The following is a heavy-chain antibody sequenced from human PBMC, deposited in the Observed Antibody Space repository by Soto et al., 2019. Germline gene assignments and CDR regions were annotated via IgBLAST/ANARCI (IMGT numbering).Heavy chain of an antibody. D-gene: IGHD3-22*01. CDR2: ISGSGGST. Sequence: GGSLRISCAASGFTFSSYAMSWVRQAPGKGLEWVSAISGSGGSTYYADSVKGRFAISRDDSNNMVYLQMNSLKIEDTAVYYCTTDSYSTIIIVRFDYWGHGTLVTVSS. J-gene: IGHJ4*01. CDR1: GFTFSSYA. CDR3: TTDSYSTIIIVRFDY. V-gene: IGHV3-23*01.